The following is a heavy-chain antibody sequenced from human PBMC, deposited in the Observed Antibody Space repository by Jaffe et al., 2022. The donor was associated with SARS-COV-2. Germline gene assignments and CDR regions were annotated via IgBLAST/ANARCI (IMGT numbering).Heavy chain of an antibody. D-gene: IGHD2-21*02. CDR3: ARDLNYGGNSLGWLDP. CDR1: GGSISDYY. Sequence: QVQLKASGPRLVRPSETLSLTCTVSGGSISDYYWSWIRRSPGKGLEWIGYISYSGSSNYNPSLKRRATISVDTSQSQFSLKLTSLTAADTAVYYCARDLNYGGNSLGWLDPWGQGTLVTVSS. V-gene: IGHV4-59*01. CDR2: ISYSGSS. J-gene: IGHJ5*02.